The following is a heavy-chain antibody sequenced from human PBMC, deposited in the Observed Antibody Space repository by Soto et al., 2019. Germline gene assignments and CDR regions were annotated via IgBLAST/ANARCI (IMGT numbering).Heavy chain of an antibody. D-gene: IGHD3-10*01. V-gene: IGHV3-23*01. CDR1: GFTFSSYA. CDR2: ISGSGGST. CDR3: AKAKNYYGSGSYYDY. J-gene: IGHJ4*02. Sequence: AGSLRLSCAASGFTFSSYAMSWVRQAPGKGLEWVSAISGSGGSTYYADSVKGRFTISRDNSKNTLYLQMNSLRAEDTAVYYCAKAKNYYGSGSYYDYWGQGTLVTVSS.